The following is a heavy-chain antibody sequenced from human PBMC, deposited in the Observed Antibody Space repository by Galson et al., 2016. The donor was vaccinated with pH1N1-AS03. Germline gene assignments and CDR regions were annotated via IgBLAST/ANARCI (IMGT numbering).Heavy chain of an antibody. CDR2: IHYSGST. CDR3: ARFRSSWTFYYGLDV. CDR1: GGSISGYF. Sequence: SETLSLTCTVSGGSISGYFWSWIRQPPGKGLEWIGYIHYSGSTNYNPPLRSRVTISVDASMTQFSLKLSSVTAADTAVYYCARFRSSWTFYYGLDVWGQGTTVTVSS. D-gene: IGHD6-13*01. J-gene: IGHJ6*02. V-gene: IGHV4-59*01.